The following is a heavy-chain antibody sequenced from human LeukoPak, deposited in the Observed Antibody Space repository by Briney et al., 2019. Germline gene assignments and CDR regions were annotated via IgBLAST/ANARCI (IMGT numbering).Heavy chain of an antibody. D-gene: IGHD2-15*01. J-gene: IGHJ6*03. CDR2: ISAYNGNT. V-gene: IGHV1-18*01. Sequence: ASVKVSCKASGYTFTSYGISWVRQAPGQGLEWMGWISAYNGNTNYAQKLQGRVTMTTDTSTSTAYMELRSLRSDDTAVYYCARVTTSWGVVVVAATPYYMDVWGKGTTVTVSS. CDR3: ARVTTSWGVVVVAATPYYMDV. CDR1: GYTFTSYG.